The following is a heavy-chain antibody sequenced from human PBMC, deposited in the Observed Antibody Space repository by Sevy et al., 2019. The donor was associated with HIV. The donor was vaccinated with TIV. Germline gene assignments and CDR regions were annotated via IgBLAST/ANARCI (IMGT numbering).Heavy chain of an antibody. CDR1: GYTCTSYD. CDR2: MNPNSGNT. D-gene: IGHD3-10*01. CDR3: ARSISMVRGVIINHDAFDI. J-gene: IGHJ3*02. V-gene: IGHV1-8*03. Sequence: ASVKVSCKASGYTCTSYDINWVRRATGQGLEWMGWMNPNSGNTAYAQKFQGRFTIARNTSMSTAYMELSSLRSEDTAVYYCARSISMVRGVIINHDAFDIWGQGTMVTVSS.